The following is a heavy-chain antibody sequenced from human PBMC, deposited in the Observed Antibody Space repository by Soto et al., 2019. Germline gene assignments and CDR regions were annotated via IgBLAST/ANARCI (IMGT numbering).Heavy chain of an antibody. CDR2: INHSGTT. J-gene: IGHJ5*02. Sequence: SETLSLTCGVYGGSFSGYQWNWIRQSPGQGLEWIGEINHSGTTKYNPSLESRINLSVDTSKKQFSLKMFSVTAADTAIYYCARGWRFDPLGQGAQVTVSS. D-gene: IGHD1-1*01. V-gene: IGHV4-34*01. CDR3: ARGWRFDP. CDR1: GGSFSGYQ.